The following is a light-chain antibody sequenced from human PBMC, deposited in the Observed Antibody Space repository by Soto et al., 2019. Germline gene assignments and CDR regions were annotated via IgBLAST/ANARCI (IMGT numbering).Light chain of an antibody. CDR2: EVT. CDR1: SSDVGGHNY. J-gene: IGLJ2*01. Sequence: QSALTQPPSAYGSPGQSVTISCIGTSSDVGGHNYVSWYQQYPGKAPKVIIFEVTKRPSGVPDRFSGSKSGNTASLTVSGLQAEDEADYFCSSYTGSGVVFGGGTQLTVL. V-gene: IGLV2-8*01. CDR3: SSYTGSGVV.